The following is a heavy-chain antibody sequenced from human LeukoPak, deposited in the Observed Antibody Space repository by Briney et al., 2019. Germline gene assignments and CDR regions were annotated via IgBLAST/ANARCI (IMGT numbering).Heavy chain of an antibody. D-gene: IGHD3-22*01. Sequence: GGSLRLSCAASGFTFDDYGMSWVRQAPGKGLEWVSGINWNGGSTGYADSVKGRFTISRDNAKNSLYLQMSSLRAEDTAVYYCAKAYYDSSGYSYYFDYWGQGTPVTVSS. J-gene: IGHJ4*02. CDR2: INWNGGST. CDR1: GFTFDDYG. V-gene: IGHV3-20*04. CDR3: AKAYYDSSGYSYYFDY.